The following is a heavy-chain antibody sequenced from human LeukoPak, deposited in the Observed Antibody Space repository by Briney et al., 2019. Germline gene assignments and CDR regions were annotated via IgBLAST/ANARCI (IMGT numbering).Heavy chain of an antibody. CDR1: AFTFSSYK. CDR2: ISSSGSTI. D-gene: IGHD1-26*01. Sequence: PGGSLRLSCAAYAFTFSSYKMIWLPQAPGQGRVGFTYISSSGSTIYYADSVKGRLTISRDNAKNSMYMQVNSLRAEDTAVYYCARDLNSYSGSYYLMDDWGQGTLVTVS. CDR3: ARDLNSYSGSYYLMDD. V-gene: IGHV3-48*03. J-gene: IGHJ4*02.